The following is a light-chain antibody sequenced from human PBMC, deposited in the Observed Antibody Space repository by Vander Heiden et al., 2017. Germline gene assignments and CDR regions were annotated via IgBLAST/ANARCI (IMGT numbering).Light chain of an antibody. CDR1: QSVSSSY. Sequence: EIVLTQPPATLSLSPGERATLSCGASQSVSSSYLAWYQQKPGLAPRLLIYDASSRATGIPDRFSGSGSGTDFTLTISRREPEDFAVYYCQQYGSSPITFGQGTRLEIK. CDR3: QQYGSSPIT. J-gene: IGKJ5*01. V-gene: IGKV3D-20*01. CDR2: DAS.